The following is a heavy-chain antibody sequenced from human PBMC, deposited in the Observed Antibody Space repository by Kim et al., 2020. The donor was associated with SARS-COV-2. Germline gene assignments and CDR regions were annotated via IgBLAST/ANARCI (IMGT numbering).Heavy chain of an antibody. CDR3: ARARTPDYYYYYMDV. CDR2: IYHRGST. D-gene: IGHD2-2*01. CDR1: GGSISSGGYS. V-gene: IGHV4-30-2*01. J-gene: IGHJ6*03. Sequence: SETLSLTCAVSGGSISSGGYSWSWIRQPPGKGLEWIGYIYHRGSTYYNPSLKSRVTISVDRSKNQFSLKLSSVTAADTAVYYCARARTPDYYYYYMDVWGKGTTVTVSS.